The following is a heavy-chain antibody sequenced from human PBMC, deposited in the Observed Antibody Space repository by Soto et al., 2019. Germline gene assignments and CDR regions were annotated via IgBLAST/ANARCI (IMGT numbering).Heavy chain of an antibody. CDR3: AAMVRGVHNWFDP. CDR1: GYTFTSYG. V-gene: IGHV1-18*01. Sequence: ASVKVSCKASGYTFTSYGITWVRQAPGQGLEWMGWISAYNGNTKYAQNFQGRVTMTTDTSTSTAYMEVRSLRSDDTAVYNCAAMVRGVHNWFDPWGQGTLVTVSS. J-gene: IGHJ5*02. CDR2: ISAYNGNT. D-gene: IGHD3-10*01.